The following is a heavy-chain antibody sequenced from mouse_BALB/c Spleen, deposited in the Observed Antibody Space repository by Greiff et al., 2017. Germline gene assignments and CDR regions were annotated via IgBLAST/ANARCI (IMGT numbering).Heavy chain of an antibody. V-gene: IGHV5-4*02. D-gene: IGHD2-1*01. Sequence: EVQLVESGGGLVKPGGSLKLSCAASGFTFSDYYMYWVRQTPEKRLAWVATISDGGSYTYYPDSVKGRFTISRDNAKNNLYLQMSSLKSEDTAMYYWARAGGDYGNYVYFDYWGQGTTLTVSS. J-gene: IGHJ2*01. CDR2: ISDGGSYT. CDR3: ARAGGDYGNYVYFDY. CDR1: GFTFSDYY.